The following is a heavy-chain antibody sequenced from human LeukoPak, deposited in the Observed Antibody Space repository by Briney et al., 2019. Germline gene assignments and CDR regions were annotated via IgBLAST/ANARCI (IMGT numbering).Heavy chain of an antibody. CDR3: ARDRVQIVGASSVYFQY. V-gene: IGHV1-18*01. CDR1: GYTFTSSG. CDR2: ISGYSGNT. D-gene: IGHD1-26*01. Sequence: ASVKVSCKASGYTFTSSGISWVRQAPGQGLEWMGWISGYSGNTKYAQRFQGRVTMTTDTSSTTAYMDLRSLRSDDTAMYFCARDRVQIVGASSVYFQYWGQGTLVTVSS. J-gene: IGHJ1*01.